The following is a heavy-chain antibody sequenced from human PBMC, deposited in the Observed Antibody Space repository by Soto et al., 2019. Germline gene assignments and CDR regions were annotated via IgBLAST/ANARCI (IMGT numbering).Heavy chain of an antibody. Sequence: EVQLVESGGGLVQPGGSLRLSCAASGFTVSNFYMTWVRQAPGKGLEWVSVISSGGSTYYADSVKGRFTISRDNSKNTLYLEMNSLRAGETAVYYCARDTFGGAYDFWHGGQGTLVTVSS. D-gene: IGHD3-3*01. CDR1: GFTVSNFY. CDR2: ISSGGST. CDR3: ARDTFGGAYDFWH. V-gene: IGHV3-66*01. J-gene: IGHJ4*02.